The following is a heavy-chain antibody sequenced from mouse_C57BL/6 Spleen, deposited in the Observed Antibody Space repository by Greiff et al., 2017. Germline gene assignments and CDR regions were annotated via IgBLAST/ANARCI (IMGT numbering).Heavy chain of an antibody. CDR3: TRWESGLGGFDY. V-gene: IGHV6-6*01. CDR1: GFTFSDAW. J-gene: IGHJ2*01. Sequence: EVKVEESGGGLVQPGGSMKLSCAASGFTFSDAWMDWVRQSPEKGLEWVAEIRNKANNHATYYAESVKGRFTISRDDYKSSVYLQMNSLRAEDTGIYYCTRWESGLGGFDYWGQGTTLTVSS. D-gene: IGHD4-1*01. CDR2: IRNKANNHAT.